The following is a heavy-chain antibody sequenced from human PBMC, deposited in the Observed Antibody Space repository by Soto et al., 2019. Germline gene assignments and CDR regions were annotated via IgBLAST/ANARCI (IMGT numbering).Heavy chain of an antibody. D-gene: IGHD4-17*01. Sequence: QVQLVQSGAEVKKPASSVKVSCEASGGTFSTYAISWVRQAPGQGLEWMGGIIPIFETPNYAQRFQGGVTITADKSTSTAYMELSSLKSDDTAVYYCAVHDYEDSYRDYYFDDLGQGTLITVSS. CDR2: IIPIFETP. J-gene: IGHJ4*02. CDR1: GGTFSTYA. V-gene: IGHV1-69*06. CDR3: AVHDYEDSYRDYYFDD.